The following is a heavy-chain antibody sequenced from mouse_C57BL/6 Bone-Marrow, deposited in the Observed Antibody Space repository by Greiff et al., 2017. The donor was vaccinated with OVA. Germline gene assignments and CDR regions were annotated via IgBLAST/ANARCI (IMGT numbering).Heavy chain of an antibody. V-gene: IGHV1-82*01. Sequence: QVQLKQSGPELVKPGASVKISCKASGYAFSSSWMNWVKQRPGKGLEWIGRIYPGDGDTNYNGKFKGKATLTADKSSSTAYMQLSSLTSEDSAVYFCAREDYYGSSRHWYFDVWGTGTTVTVSS. D-gene: IGHD1-1*01. CDR3: AREDYYGSSRHWYFDV. CDR2: IYPGDGDT. CDR1: GYAFSSSW. J-gene: IGHJ1*03.